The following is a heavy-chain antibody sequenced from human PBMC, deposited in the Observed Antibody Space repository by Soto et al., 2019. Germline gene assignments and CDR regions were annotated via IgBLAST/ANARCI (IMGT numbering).Heavy chain of an antibody. J-gene: IGHJ5*02. Sequence: GGSLRLSCAASGFTFSSYAMSWVRQAPGKGLEWVSAISGSGGSTYYADSVKGRFTISRDNSKNTLYLQMNSLRAEDTAVYYCAKAATSRVYSYGLFDPWGQGTLVTVSS. CDR2: ISGSGGST. CDR3: AKAATSRVYSYGLFDP. CDR1: GFTFSSYA. V-gene: IGHV3-23*01. D-gene: IGHD5-18*01.